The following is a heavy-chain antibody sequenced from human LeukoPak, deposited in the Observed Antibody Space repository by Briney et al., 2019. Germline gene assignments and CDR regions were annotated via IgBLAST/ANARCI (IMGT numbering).Heavy chain of an antibody. CDR3: AREMLAAVAAQS. CDR1: GFTFSSYE. D-gene: IGHD6-19*01. CDR2: ISSSSSYI. J-gene: IGHJ5*02. V-gene: IGHV3-21*01. Sequence: GGSLRLSCAASGFTFSSYEMNWVRQAPGKGLEWVSSISSSSSYIYYADSVKGRFTISRDNAKNSLYLQMNSLRAEDTAVYYCAREMLAAVAAQSWGQGTLVTVSS.